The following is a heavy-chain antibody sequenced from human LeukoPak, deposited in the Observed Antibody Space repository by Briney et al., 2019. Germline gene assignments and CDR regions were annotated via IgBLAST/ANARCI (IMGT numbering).Heavy chain of an antibody. D-gene: IGHD4-23*01. Sequence: SETLSLTCAVSGGSISSNNWWGWVRQPPGKGLEWIGEIYHSGSPNYNPSLKSRVTISVDKSRNHFSLNLSSVTAADTAVYYCARVNGGNGGFAFDIWGQGTMVTVSS. J-gene: IGHJ3*02. CDR3: ARVNGGNGGFAFDI. CDR1: GGSISSNNW. V-gene: IGHV4-4*02. CDR2: IYHSGSP.